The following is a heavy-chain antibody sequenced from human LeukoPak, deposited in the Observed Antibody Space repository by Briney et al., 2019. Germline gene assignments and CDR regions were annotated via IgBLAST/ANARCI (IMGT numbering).Heavy chain of an antibody. D-gene: IGHD3-10*01. CDR2: MNPNSGNT. V-gene: IGHV1-8*01. CDR3: GRGHFYYGSGSYYLDYFDY. Sequence: GASVKVSCKASGYTFTSYDINWVRQATGQGLEWMGWMNPNSGNTGYAQKFQGRVTMTRNTSISTAYMELSSLRSEDTAVYYCGRGHFYYGSGSYYLDYFDYWGQGTLVTVSS. CDR1: GYTFTSYD. J-gene: IGHJ4*02.